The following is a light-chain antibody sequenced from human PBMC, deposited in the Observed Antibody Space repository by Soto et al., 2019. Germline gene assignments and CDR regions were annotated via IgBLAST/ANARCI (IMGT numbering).Light chain of an antibody. CDR3: SSYTSSSTPVV. CDR2: DVS. J-gene: IGLJ2*01. Sequence: QSVLTQPASVSGSPGQSITISCTGTSSDVGGYNYVSWYQQQPGKAPKLMIYDVSNRPSGVSNRFSGSKSGNTASLTISGLQAEDEADYYCSSYTSSSTPVVFGGGTKVTVL. V-gene: IGLV2-14*01. CDR1: SSDVGGYNY.